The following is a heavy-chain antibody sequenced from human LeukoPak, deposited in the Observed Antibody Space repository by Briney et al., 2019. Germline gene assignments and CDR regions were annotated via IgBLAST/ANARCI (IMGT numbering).Heavy chain of an antibody. Sequence: ASVKVSCKASGYTFTSYAMHWVRQAPGQRLEWMGWINAGNGNTKYSQKFQGRVTITRDTSASTAYMEPSSLRSEDTAVYYCARGSSSYPRYFDYWGQGTLVTVSS. CDR2: INAGNGNT. CDR3: ARGSSSYPRYFDY. CDR1: GYTFTSYA. J-gene: IGHJ4*02. D-gene: IGHD6-13*01. V-gene: IGHV1-3*01.